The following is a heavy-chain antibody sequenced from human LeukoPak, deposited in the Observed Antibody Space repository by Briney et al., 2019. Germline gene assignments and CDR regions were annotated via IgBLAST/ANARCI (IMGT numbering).Heavy chain of an antibody. Sequence: ASVKVSCKASGGTFSSYAISWVRQAPGQGLEWMGRIIPIFGIANYAQKFQGRVTITADKSTSTAYMELSSLRSEDTAVYYCARARKGPYAYYYYGMDVWGRGTTVTVSS. J-gene: IGHJ6*02. CDR1: GGTFSSYA. CDR2: IIPIFGIA. V-gene: IGHV1-69*04. D-gene: IGHD1-14*01. CDR3: ARARKGPYAYYYYGMDV.